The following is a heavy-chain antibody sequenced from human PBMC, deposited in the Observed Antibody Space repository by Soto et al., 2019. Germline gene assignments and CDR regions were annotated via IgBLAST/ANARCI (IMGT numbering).Heavy chain of an antibody. V-gene: IGHV3-21*01. CDR2: ISSSSGYI. CDR1: GFTFSSYS. J-gene: IGHJ5*02. Sequence: EVQLVESGGGLVKPGGSLRLSCAASGFTFSSYSMNWVRQAPGKGLEWVSSISSSSGYIYYADSVKGRFTISRDNAKNSLYLQMNSLRAEDTAVYYCASRGKWGHSGYDGNWFDPWGQGTLVTVSS. CDR3: ASRGKWGHSGYDGNWFDP. D-gene: IGHD5-12*01.